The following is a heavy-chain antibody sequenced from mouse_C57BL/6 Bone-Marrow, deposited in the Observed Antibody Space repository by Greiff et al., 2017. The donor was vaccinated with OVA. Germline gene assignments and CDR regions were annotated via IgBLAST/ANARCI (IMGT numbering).Heavy chain of an antibody. CDR1: GFTFSSYT. V-gene: IGHV5-9*01. CDR3: ARQKLLRFLYYFDY. CDR2: ISGGGGNT. J-gene: IGHJ2*01. D-gene: IGHD1-1*01. Sequence: DVKLVESGGGLVKPGGSLKLSCAASGFTFSSYTMSWVRQTPEKRLEWVATISGGGGNTYYPDSVKGRFTISRDNAKNTLYLQMSSLRSEDTALYYCARQKLLRFLYYFDYWGQGTTLTVSS.